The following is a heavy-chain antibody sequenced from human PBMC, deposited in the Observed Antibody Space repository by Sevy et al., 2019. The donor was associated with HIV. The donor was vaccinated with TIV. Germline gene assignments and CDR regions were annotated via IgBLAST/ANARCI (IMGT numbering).Heavy chain of an antibody. V-gene: IGHV3-23*01. CDR2: IGGSGRYT. Sequence: GGSLRLSCAPSGFTFSTYAMNWVRQAPGKGLEWVSCIGGSGRYTYYADSVERRFTISRDNSKNMMYLQMNSQRVADPTVYYCAEGSCSGGTSPGDYYYYGMDVWGQGTTVTVSS. CDR3: AEGSCSGGTSPGDYYYYGMDV. J-gene: IGHJ6*02. D-gene: IGHD2-15*01. CDR1: GFTFSTYA.